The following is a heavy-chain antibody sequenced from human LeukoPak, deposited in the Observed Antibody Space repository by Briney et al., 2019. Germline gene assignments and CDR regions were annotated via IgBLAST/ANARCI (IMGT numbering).Heavy chain of an antibody. D-gene: IGHD2-15*01. Sequence: GGSLRLSCAASGFTFSSYSMNWVRQAPGKGLEWVSSISSSSSYIYYADSVKGRFTISRDNAKNSLYLQMNSLRAEDTAVYYCARDFTGADCSGGSCYSGIRDYYYGMDVWGQGTTVTVSS. J-gene: IGHJ6*02. CDR1: GFTFSSYS. V-gene: IGHV3-21*01. CDR3: ARDFTGADCSGGSCYSGIRDYYYGMDV. CDR2: ISSSSSYI.